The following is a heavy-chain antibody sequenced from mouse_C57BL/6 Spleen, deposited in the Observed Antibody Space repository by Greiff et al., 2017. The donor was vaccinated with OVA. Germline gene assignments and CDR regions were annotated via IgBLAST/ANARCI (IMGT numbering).Heavy chain of an antibody. CDR3: AREDVGFAY. CDR2: INYDGSST. CDR1: GFTFSDYY. Sequence: EVKLVESEGGLVQPGSSMKLSCTASGFTFSDYYMAWVRQVPEKGLEWVANINYDGSSTYYLDSLKSRFIISRDHAKNILYLQMSSLKSEDTATYYCAREDVGFAYWGQGTLVTVSA. V-gene: IGHV5-16*01. J-gene: IGHJ3*01.